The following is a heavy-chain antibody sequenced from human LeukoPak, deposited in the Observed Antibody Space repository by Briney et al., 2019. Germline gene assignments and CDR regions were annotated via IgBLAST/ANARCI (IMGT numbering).Heavy chain of an antibody. Sequence: PSETLSLTCTVSGGSISSYYWSWIRQPAGKGLEWIGRIYSSGNTNYNPSLKSRVTMSVDTSKNQFSLKLSSVTAADTAVYYCGRRGGMTISNNWFDPWGQGTLVTVSS. D-gene: IGHD3-9*01. CDR1: GGSISSYY. CDR3: GRRGGMTISNNWFDP. J-gene: IGHJ5*02. CDR2: IYSSGNT. V-gene: IGHV4-4*07.